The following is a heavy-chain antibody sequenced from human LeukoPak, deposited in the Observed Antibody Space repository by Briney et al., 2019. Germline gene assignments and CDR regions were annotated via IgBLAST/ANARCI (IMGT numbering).Heavy chain of an antibody. J-gene: IGHJ4*02. CDR2: IYSGNNT. D-gene: IGHD4-17*01. CDR1: GFTVSSNY. Sequence: GGSLRLSCAASGFTVSSNYMSWVRQAPGKGLEWVSVIYSGNNTYYADSVKGRFTISRDTSKNTLYLQMNSLRAEDTAVYYCASPAYGDYALFDYWGQGTLVTVSS. CDR3: ASPAYGDYALFDY. V-gene: IGHV3-53*01.